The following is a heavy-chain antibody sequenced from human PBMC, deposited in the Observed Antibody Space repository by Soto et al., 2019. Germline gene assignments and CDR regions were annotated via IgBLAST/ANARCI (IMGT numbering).Heavy chain of an antibody. V-gene: IGHV3-23*01. Sequence: GGSLRLSCAASVFTFNSYAMGWFRQAPGKGLEWVSLINYSGGDTYYADSVKGRFTISRDNSKNTLSLQMNSLRAEDMAVYYCATQDFRGATGTTWGQGTLVTVSS. D-gene: IGHD1-1*01. CDR1: VFTFNSYA. CDR2: INYSGGDT. J-gene: IGHJ4*02. CDR3: ATQDFRGATGTT.